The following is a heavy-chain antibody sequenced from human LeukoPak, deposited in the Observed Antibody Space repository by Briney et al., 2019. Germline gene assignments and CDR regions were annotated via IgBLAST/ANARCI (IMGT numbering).Heavy chain of an antibody. CDR3: ARDRSSYHYYYMDV. CDR1: GFTFSSYS. J-gene: IGHJ6*03. CDR2: ISNSSSYI. V-gene: IGHV3-21*01. Sequence: TGGSLRLSCAASGFTFSSYSMNWVRQAPGKGLDWVSSISNSSSYIYYADSVKGRFTISRDNAKNSLYLQMNSLRAEDTAVYYCARDRSSYHYYYMDVWGKGTTVTVSS.